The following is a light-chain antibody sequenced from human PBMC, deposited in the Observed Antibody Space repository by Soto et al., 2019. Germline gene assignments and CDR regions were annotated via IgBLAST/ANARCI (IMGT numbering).Light chain of an antibody. CDR1: QSVSSY. CDR2: DAS. J-gene: IGKJ1*01. Sequence: EIVLTQSPATLSLSPGERATLSCRASQSVSSYLAWYQQKPCQAPRLLIYDASNSATGITARFSGSGSWTDFTLTISSLEPEDFAVYDCQQRSNWPSWTFGQGTKVEIK. V-gene: IGKV3-11*01. CDR3: QQRSNWPSWT.